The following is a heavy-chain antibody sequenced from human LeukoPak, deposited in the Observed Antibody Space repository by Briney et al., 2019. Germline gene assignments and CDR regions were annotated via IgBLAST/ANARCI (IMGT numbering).Heavy chain of an antibody. V-gene: IGHV4-59*08. Sequence: SETLSLTCTVSGGSISSYSWSWIRQPPGKGLEWIGYIHYSGSTNYNPSLKSRVTISVDTSKNQFSLKLSSVTAADTAVYYCARPRYSSGWYWFDPWGQGTLVTVSS. CDR2: IHYSGST. CDR1: GGSISSYS. J-gene: IGHJ5*02. D-gene: IGHD6-19*01. CDR3: ARPRYSSGWYWFDP.